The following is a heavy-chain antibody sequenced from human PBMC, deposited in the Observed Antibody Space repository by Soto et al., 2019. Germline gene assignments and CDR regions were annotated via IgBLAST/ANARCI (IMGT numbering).Heavy chain of an antibody. CDR3: ARDLSRSDYDFWSGVGYGMDV. CDR1: GFTFNSYA. D-gene: IGHD3-3*01. J-gene: IGHJ6*02. Sequence: GGSLRLSCAASGFTFNSYAIHWVRQAPGKGLEWVAVISYDGSNKYYADSVKGRFTISRDNSKNTLYLQMNSLRAEDTAVYYCARDLSRSDYDFWSGVGYGMDVWGQGTTVTVSS. CDR2: ISYDGSNK. V-gene: IGHV3-30-3*01.